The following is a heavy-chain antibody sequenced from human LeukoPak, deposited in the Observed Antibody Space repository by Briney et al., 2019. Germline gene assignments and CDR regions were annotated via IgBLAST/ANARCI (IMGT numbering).Heavy chain of an antibody. CDR3: ARGLYYDFWSGYFRSGSSGDAFDI. D-gene: IGHD3-3*01. Sequence: ASVKVSCKASGYTFTSYDINWVRQATGQGLEWMGWMNPNSGNTGYAQKFQGRVTMTRNTSISTAYMELSSLRSEDTAVYYCARGLYYDFWSGYFRSGSSGDAFDIWGQGTMVTVSS. V-gene: IGHV1-8*01. CDR1: GYTFTSYD. CDR2: MNPNSGNT. J-gene: IGHJ3*02.